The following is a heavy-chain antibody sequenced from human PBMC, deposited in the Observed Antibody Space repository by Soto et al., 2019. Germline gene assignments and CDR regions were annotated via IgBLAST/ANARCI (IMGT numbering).Heavy chain of an antibody. V-gene: IGHV4-59*01. D-gene: IGHD3-10*01. J-gene: IGHJ6*02. Sequence: SETLSLTWTVSGGSISSYYWSWIRQPPGKGLGWIGYIYYSGSTNYNPSLKSRVTISVDTSKNQFSLKLSSVTAADTAVYYCARAGNYYGSGSYVYYYGMDVWGQGTTVTVSS. CDR1: GGSISSYY. CDR3: ARAGNYYGSGSYVYYYGMDV. CDR2: IYYSGST.